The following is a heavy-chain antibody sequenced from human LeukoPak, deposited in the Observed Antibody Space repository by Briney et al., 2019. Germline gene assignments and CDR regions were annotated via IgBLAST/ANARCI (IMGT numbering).Heavy chain of an antibody. CDR3: AREVPENFNFDY. V-gene: IGHV1-46*01. CDR2: IKPSGGST. CDR1: GYTFTSYY. D-gene: IGHD2/OR15-2a*01. Sequence: GASVKVSCKASGYTFTSYYTHWVRQAPGRGLEWMGIIKPSGGSTLYAQKFQGRVTVTSDMSTRTVYVELSSLRSEDTAVYYCAREVPENFNFDYWGQGTLVTVSS. J-gene: IGHJ4*02.